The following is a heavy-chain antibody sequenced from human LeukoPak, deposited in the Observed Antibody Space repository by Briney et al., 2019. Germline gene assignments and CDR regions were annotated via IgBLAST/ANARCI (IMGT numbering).Heavy chain of an antibody. CDR3: SRAMESSASRAFDI. Sequence: GGSLRLSCAASGFTFSSYSMNWVRQAPGKGLEWVSSISSSSSYIYYADSVKGRFTISRDNAKNSLYLQMNSLRAEDSAVYFCSRAMESSASRAFDIWGQGTMVTVSS. J-gene: IGHJ3*02. D-gene: IGHD3-22*01. CDR1: GFTFSSYS. CDR2: ISSSSSYI. V-gene: IGHV3-21*01.